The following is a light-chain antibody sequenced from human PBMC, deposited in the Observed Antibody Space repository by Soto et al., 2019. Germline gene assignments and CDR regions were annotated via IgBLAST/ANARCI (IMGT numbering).Light chain of an antibody. CDR2: DAS. CDR3: QQYNSYSAWT. CDR1: QSINTW. J-gene: IGKJ1*01. Sequence: DIQMTQSPSTLSASVGDRVSITCRASQSINTWLAWYQQKPGKAPKLLIYDASKLESGVPSRFGGSGSGTEFSLTISSLQPDDFATYHCQQYNSYSAWTFGQGTKVEIK. V-gene: IGKV1-5*01.